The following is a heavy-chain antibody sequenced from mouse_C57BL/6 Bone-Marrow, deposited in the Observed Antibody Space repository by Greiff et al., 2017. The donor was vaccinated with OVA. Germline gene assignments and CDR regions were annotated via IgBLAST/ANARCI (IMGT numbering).Heavy chain of an antibody. V-gene: IGHV5-17*01. CDR2: ISSGSSTI. J-gene: IGHJ3*01. Sequence: EVKVVESGGGLVKPGGSLKLSCAASGFTFSDYGMHWVRQAPEKGLEWVAYISSGSSTIYYADTVKGRFTISRDNAKNTLFLQMTSLRSEDTAMYYCARGTSFAYWGQGTLVTVSA. CDR1: GFTFSDYG. CDR3: ARGTSFAY.